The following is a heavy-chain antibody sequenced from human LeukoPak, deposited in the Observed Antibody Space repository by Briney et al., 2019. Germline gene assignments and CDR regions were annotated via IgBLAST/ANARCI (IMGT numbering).Heavy chain of an antibody. CDR3: ARPRVKPDWGWFDP. CDR2: IHYTGTT. J-gene: IGHJ5*02. D-gene: IGHD3-16*01. Sequence: PSETLSLTCTVSGGSISNNDYSWGWIRRPPGKGLEWIGSIHYTGTTYYNPSLKSRVTISVDTSKNQFSLNLSSVTAADTAVYYCARPRVKPDWGWFDPWGQGILVTVSS. CDR1: GGSISNNDYS. V-gene: IGHV4-39*01.